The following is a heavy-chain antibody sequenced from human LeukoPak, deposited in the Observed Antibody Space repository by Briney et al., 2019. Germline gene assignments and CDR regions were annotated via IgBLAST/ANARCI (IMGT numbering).Heavy chain of an antibody. D-gene: IGHD5-18*01. V-gene: IGHV4-34*01. J-gene: IGHJ4*02. CDR2: INHSGST. CDR3: ASIRGSYSYLRTFDY. Sequence: SETLSLTCAVYGGSFSGYYWSWIRQPPGKGLEWIGEINHSGSTNYNPSLKSRVTISVDTSKNQFSLKLSSVTAADTAVYYCASIRGSYSYLRTFDYWGQGTLVTVSS. CDR1: GGSFSGYY.